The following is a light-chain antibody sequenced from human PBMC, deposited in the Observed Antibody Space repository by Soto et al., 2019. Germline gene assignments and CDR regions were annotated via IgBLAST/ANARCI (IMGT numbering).Light chain of an antibody. CDR3: SSFTTSTSYV. CDR1: SSDVGAYDY. V-gene: IGLV2-14*03. CDR2: DVS. Sequence: QSALTQPASVSGSPGQSITISCTGTSSDVGAYDYVSWYQQHPGEVPKLMIFDVSDRPSGVSNRFSGSKSGSTASLTISGLQAEDGADYYCSSFTTSTSYVFGTGTKLTVL. J-gene: IGLJ1*01.